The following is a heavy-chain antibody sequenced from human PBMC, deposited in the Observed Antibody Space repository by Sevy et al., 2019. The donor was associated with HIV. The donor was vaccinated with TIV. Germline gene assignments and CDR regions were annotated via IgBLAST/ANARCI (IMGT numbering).Heavy chain of an antibody. V-gene: IGHV3-7*01. D-gene: IGHD4-17*01. CDR3: VRDRHDYEYWLDP. CDR1: GFTFSRYW. Sequence: GGSLRLSCAASGFTFSRYWMTWVRQAPGKGLEWVATLNQGGSDKYYLDSVKGRFTISRDNAKNSLYLQMDSLRAEDTAVYYCVRDRHDYEYWLDPWGQGTLVTVSS. CDR2: LNQGGSDK. J-gene: IGHJ5*02.